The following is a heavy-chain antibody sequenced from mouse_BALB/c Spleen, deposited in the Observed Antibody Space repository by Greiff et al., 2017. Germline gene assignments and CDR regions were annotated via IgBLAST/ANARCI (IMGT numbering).Heavy chain of an antibody. CDR3: VRKGLRNAMDY. D-gene: IGHD2-4*01. J-gene: IGHJ4*01. CDR1: GFSLTSYG. V-gene: IGHV2-2-2*01. CDR2: IWSGGST. Sequence: QVQLKESGPGLVQPSQSLSITCTVSGFSLTSYGVHWVRQSPGKGLEWLGVIWSGGSTDYNAAFISRLSISKDNSKSQVFFKMNSLQADDTAIYYCVRKGLRNAMDYWGQGTSVTVSS.